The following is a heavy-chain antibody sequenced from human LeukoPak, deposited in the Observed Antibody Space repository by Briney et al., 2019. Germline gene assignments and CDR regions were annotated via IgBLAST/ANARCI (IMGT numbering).Heavy chain of an antibody. D-gene: IGHD5-12*01. CDR1: GFTFSSYG. J-gene: IGHJ4*02. CDR2: IWYDGSNK. CDR3: ARDRRGGYENYFDY. Sequence: GGSLRLSCAASGFTFSSYGMHWVRQAAGKGLEWVGVIWYDGSNKYYADSVKGRFTISRDNPKNTPYLQMNSLRAEDTAVYYCARDRRGGYENYFDYWGQGTLVTVSS. V-gene: IGHV3-33*01.